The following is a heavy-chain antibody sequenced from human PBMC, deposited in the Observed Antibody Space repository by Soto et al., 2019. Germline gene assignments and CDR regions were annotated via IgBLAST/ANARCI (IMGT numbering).Heavy chain of an antibody. V-gene: IGHV4-31*03. CDR1: GGSISSGGYY. CDR2: IYYSGST. CDR3: ARGAPHDGGWYRANWFDP. J-gene: IGHJ5*02. D-gene: IGHD6-19*01. Sequence: PSETLSLTCTVSGGSISSGGYYWSWIRQHPGKGLEWIGYIYYSGSTYYNPSLKSRVTISVDTSKNQFSLKLSSVTAADTAVYYCARGAPHDGGWYRANWFDPWGQGTLVTVSS.